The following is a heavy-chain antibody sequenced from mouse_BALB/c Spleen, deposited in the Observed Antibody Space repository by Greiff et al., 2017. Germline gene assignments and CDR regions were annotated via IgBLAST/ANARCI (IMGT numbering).Heavy chain of an antibody. CDR3: ARPDY. CDR1: GFNIKDYY. J-gene: IGHJ2*01. V-gene: IGHV14-3*02. CDR2: IDPANGNT. Sequence: EVQLQQSGAELVRSGASVKLSCTASGFNIKDYYMHWVKQRPEQGLEWIGRIDPANGNTKYDPKFQGKATITADTSSNTAYLQLSSLTSEDTAVYYCARPDYWGQGTTLTVSS.